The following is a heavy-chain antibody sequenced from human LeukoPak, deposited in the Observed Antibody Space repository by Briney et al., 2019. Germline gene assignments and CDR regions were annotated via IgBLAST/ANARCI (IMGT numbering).Heavy chain of an antibody. CDR2: ISGNGHNT. CDR3: AKTVTGPGYFFDY. Sequence: TGGSLRLSCAASGFTFSSYAMSWVRQAPGKGLEWVAGISGNGHNTYYAESLKGRFTISRDNSKNTLSLQMNSLGAEDTAVYYCAKTVTGPGYFFDYWGQGTLVPVSS. J-gene: IGHJ4*02. D-gene: IGHD4-17*01. V-gene: IGHV3-23*01. CDR1: GFTFSSYA.